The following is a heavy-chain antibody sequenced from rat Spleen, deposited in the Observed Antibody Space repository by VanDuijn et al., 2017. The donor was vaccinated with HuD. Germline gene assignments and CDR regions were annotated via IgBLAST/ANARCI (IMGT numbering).Heavy chain of an antibody. CDR1: GFTFNNYG. J-gene: IGHJ2*01. Sequence: EVQLVESGGGLVQPGRSLKLSCAASGFTFNNYGMAWVRQAPTKGLEWVATISSDGRRNYYRDSVKGRFTISRDNAKNSLYLQMDSLRSADTATYYCASHWGRAYFDYWGQGVMVAVSS. CDR3: ASHWGRAYFDY. V-gene: IGHV5-29*01. D-gene: IGHD5-1*01. CDR2: ISSDGRRN.